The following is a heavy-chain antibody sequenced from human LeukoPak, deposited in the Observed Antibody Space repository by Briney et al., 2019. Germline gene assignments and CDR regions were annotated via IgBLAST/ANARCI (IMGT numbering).Heavy chain of an antibody. CDR1: GFTFSSYA. D-gene: IGHD3-10*01. CDR2: ISGSGGST. CDR3: AKAVEWINYYGSGSYLEDY. V-gene: IGHV3-23*01. J-gene: IGHJ4*02. Sequence: GGSLRLSCAASGFTFSSYAMSWVRQAPGKGLEWVSAISGSGGSTYYADSVKGRFTISRDNSKNTLYLQMNSLRAEDTAVYYCAKAVEWINYYGSGSYLEDYWGQGTLVTVSS.